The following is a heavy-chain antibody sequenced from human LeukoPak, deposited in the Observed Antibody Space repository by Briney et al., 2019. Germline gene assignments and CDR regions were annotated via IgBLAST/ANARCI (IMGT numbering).Heavy chain of an antibody. Sequence: SETLSLTCTVSGGSISSSSYYWGWIRQPPGKGLEWIANFYYSRNTYYNPSLKSRVTISVDTSKNQFSLKLSSVTAADTAVYYCARAGRKDDCSGGSCYSRGWFDPWGQGTLVTVSS. CDR1: GGSISSSSYY. J-gene: IGHJ5*02. V-gene: IGHV4-39*07. CDR2: FYYSRNT. CDR3: ARAGRKDDCSGGSCYSRGWFDP. D-gene: IGHD2-15*01.